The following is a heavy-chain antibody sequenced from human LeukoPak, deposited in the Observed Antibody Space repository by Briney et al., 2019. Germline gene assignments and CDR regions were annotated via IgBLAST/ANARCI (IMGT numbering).Heavy chain of an antibody. D-gene: IGHD4-17*01. CDR2: ISWNSGSI. J-gene: IGHJ4*02. V-gene: IGHV3-9*01. CDR3: AKGGAVTSNLFDF. Sequence: GGSLNFSCPASGFTFNDYAMPGFRQAPGKALNGVSGISWNSGSIGYADSVKGRFTISRDNAKNSLYLEMNSLRAEDTALYYCAKGGAVTSNLFDFWGQGTLVTVSS. CDR1: GFTFNDYA.